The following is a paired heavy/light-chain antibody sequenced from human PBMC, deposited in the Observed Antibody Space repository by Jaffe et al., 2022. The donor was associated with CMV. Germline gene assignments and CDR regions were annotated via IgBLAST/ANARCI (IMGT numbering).Light chain of an antibody. J-gene: IGLJ1*01. CDR1: SSNIGSNT. V-gene: IGLV1-44*01. CDR3: AAWDDSLNGLYV. CDR2: SNN. Sequence: QSVLTQPPSASGTPGQRVTISCSGSSSNIGSNTVNWYQQLPGTAPKLLIYSNNQRPSGVPDRFSGSKSGTSASLAISGLQSEDEADYYCAAWDDSLNGLYVFGTGTKVTVL.
Heavy chain of an antibody. CDR3: ARRPGEYYDILTGYPREYYGMDV. J-gene: IGHJ6*02. D-gene: IGHD3-9*01. CDR1: GGSISSSSYY. V-gene: IGHV4-39*01. CDR2: IYYSGST. Sequence: QLQLQESGPGLVKPSETLSLTCTVSGGSISSSSYYWGWIRQPPGKGLEWIGSIYYSGSTYYNPSLKSRVTISVDTSKNQFSLKLSSVTAADTAVYYCARRPGEYYDILTGYPREYYGMDVWGQGTTVTVSS.